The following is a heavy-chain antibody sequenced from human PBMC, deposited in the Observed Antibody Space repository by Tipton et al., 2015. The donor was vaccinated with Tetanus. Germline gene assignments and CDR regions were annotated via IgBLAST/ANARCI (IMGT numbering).Heavy chain of an antibody. Sequence: SLRLSCAASGFTFSSYSMTWVRQSPGKGLEWVSAISASGDSTYYADFVKGRFIISRDTSKNTLYLQMNSLRAEDTAVYYCARSASPFDYWGQVTLVTFSS. V-gene: IGHV3-23*01. CDR2: ISASGDST. CDR1: GFTFSSYS. J-gene: IGHJ4*02. CDR3: ARSASPFDY.